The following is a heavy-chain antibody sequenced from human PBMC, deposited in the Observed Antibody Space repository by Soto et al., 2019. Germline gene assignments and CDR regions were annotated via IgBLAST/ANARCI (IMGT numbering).Heavy chain of an antibody. D-gene: IGHD6-6*01. CDR2: IWDGGRNR. Sequence: GGSLRLSCVVSGFSLSNYGIHWIRQAPGKGLEWVAVIWDGGRNRRYADSVKGRFTVSIDNSKNTVYLQMGSLRVDDTAMYYCARDRELGRSSPYFDFWGQGTLVTVS. J-gene: IGHJ4*02. CDR1: GFSLSNYG. CDR3: ARDRELGRSSPYFDF. V-gene: IGHV3-33*01.